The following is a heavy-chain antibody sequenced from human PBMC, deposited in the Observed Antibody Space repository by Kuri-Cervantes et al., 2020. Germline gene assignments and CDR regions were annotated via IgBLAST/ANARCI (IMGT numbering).Heavy chain of an antibody. J-gene: IGHJ6*03. CDR2: LTPDGSST. D-gene: IGHD3-3*01. CDR3: ARDWSMEV. CDR1: GFTFSNYW. V-gene: IGHV3-74*01. Sequence: GESLKISCASSGFTFSNYWMHWVRQAPGKGLVWVSRLTPDGSSTNYADSVKGRFTISRDNAKKSLYLQMNSLRAEDTALYYCARDWSMEVWGEGTTVTVSS.